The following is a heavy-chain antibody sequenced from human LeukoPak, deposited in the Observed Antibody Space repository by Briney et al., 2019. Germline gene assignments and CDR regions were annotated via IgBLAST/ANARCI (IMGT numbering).Heavy chain of an antibody. V-gene: IGHV3-7*01. CDR3: ARDPDYDFWSGYLNDAFDI. Sequence: GGSLRLSCAASGFTFSSYWMSWVRQAPGKGLEWVANIKQDGSEKYYVDSVKGRFTISRDNAKNSLYLQMNSLRAEDTAVYYCARDPDYDFWSGYLNDAFDIWGQGTMVTVSS. D-gene: IGHD3-3*01. CDR2: IKQDGSEK. J-gene: IGHJ3*02. CDR1: GFTFSSYW.